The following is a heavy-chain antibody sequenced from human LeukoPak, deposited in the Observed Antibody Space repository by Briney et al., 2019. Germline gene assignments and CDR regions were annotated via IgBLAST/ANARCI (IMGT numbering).Heavy chain of an antibody. CDR1: GFTFSSYA. CDR2: ISGSGGST. Sequence: PGGSLRLSCAASGFTFSSYAMSWVRQAPGKGLEWVSAISGSGGSTYYADSVKGRFTISRDNSKNTLYLQMNSLRAEDTAVYYCASNPSSSSWYYYYYYMDVWGKGTTVTISS. J-gene: IGHJ6*03. CDR3: ASNPSSSSWYYYYYYMDV. V-gene: IGHV3-23*01. D-gene: IGHD6-13*01.